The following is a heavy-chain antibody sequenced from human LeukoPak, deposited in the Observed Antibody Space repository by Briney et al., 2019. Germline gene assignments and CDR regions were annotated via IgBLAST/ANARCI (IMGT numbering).Heavy chain of an antibody. CDR3: ARRSVAGTWDFDY. J-gene: IGHJ4*02. CDR2: IKQDGSEK. V-gene: IGHV3-7*05. CDR1: TFTLNNYW. D-gene: IGHD6-19*01. Sequence: GGSLRLSCTASTFTLNNYWMSWVRQAPGKGLEWVANIKQDGSEKYYVDSVKGRFTISRDNAKNSLYLQLNSLRAEDTAVYYCARRSVAGTWDFDYWGQGTLVTVSS.